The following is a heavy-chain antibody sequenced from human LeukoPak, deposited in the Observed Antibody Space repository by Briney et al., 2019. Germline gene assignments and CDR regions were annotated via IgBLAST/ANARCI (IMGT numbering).Heavy chain of an antibody. D-gene: IGHD5-12*01. CDR3: ARTGSYSGYVYAFDI. CDR2: IIPIFGTA. Sequence: SVKVFCEASGGTFSSYAISWVRQAPGQGHEWMGGIIPIFGTANYAQKFQGRVTITADESTSTAYMELSSLRSEDTAVYYCARTGSYSGYVYAFDIWGQGTMVTVSS. CDR1: GGTFSSYA. V-gene: IGHV1-69*13. J-gene: IGHJ3*02.